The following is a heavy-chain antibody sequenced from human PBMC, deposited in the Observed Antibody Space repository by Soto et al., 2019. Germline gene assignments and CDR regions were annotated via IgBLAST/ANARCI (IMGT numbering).Heavy chain of an antibody. V-gene: IGHV3-30-3*01. CDR1: GFTFSSYA. Sequence: QVQLVESGGGVVQPGRSLRLSCAASGFTFSSYAMHWVRQAPGKGLEWVAIISYDGNDKYYADSVKGRFTISRDNSKNTLDLQMNSLKAEDKSVYYCARREGQWVGHYYYYGIDVWGQGTTVTVSS. CDR3: ARREGQWVGHYYYYGIDV. D-gene: IGHD6-19*01. J-gene: IGHJ6*02. CDR2: ISYDGNDK.